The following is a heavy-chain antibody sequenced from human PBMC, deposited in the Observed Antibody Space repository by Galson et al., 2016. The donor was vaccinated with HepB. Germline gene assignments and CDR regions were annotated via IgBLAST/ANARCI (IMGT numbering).Heavy chain of an antibody. CDR2: INPSRGVT. Sequence: SVKVSCKASGYSFTAFHMNWVRRAPGQGLEWMGIINPSRGVTVYTPSLQGRVAFPTDTSTRTIYMHLSGLRSEDTAIYYCARARRAVAARRKDYYDNGMDVWGQGTPVTVSS. CDR1: GYSFTAFH. V-gene: IGHV1-46*01. D-gene: IGHD6-6*01. CDR3: ARARRAVAARRKDYYDNGMDV. J-gene: IGHJ6*02.